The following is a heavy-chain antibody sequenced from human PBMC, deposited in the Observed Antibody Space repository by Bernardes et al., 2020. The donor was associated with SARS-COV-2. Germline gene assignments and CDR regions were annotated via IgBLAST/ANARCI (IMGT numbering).Heavy chain of an antibody. V-gene: IGHV4-59*01. D-gene: IGHD6-25*01. CDR2: IYYSGST. CDR3: ARDYNSGSDY. CDR1: GGSISGEY. J-gene: IGHJ4*02. Sequence: SETLSLTCTVSGGSISGEYWSWSRKRPGKGLEWSGYIYYSGSTMYNPSLKSRVTISVDTSKNQFSLKLRSVTAADTAVYFCARDYNSGSDYWGQGTLVTVSS.